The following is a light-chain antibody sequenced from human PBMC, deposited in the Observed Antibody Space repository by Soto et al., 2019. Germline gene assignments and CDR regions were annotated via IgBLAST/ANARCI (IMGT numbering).Light chain of an antibody. CDR1: SSDVGGYNY. V-gene: IGLV2-14*01. CDR3: SSYTTSATLV. CDR2: EVS. Sequence: QSALTQPASVSGSPGQSITISCTGTSSDVGGYNYVSWYQQHPGKVPKVMIYEVSNRPSGVSNRFSGSKSGNTASLTISGLQAEDEADYYCSSYTTSATLVFGGGTQLTVL. J-gene: IGLJ3*02.